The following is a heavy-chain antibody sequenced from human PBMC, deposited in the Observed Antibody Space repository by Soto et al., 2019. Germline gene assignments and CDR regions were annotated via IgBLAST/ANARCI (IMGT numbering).Heavy chain of an antibody. CDR2: ISAHNGNT. V-gene: IGHV1-18*01. Sequence: QVQLVQSGAEVKKPGASVKVSCKASGYTFTSYGITWVRQAPGQGLEWMGWISAHNGNTNYAHKLQGRVTLTIDTTASTADMAVRSLRSGDTAVYYGASRCDFWSGPQYGLAVWGQGTTVTVSS. J-gene: IGHJ6*02. CDR1: GYTFTSYG. D-gene: IGHD3-3*01. CDR3: ASRCDFWSGPQYGLAV.